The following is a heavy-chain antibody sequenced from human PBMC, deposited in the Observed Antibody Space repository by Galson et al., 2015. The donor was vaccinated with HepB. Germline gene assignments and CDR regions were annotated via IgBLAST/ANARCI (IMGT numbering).Heavy chain of an antibody. D-gene: IGHD6-13*01. V-gene: IGHV3-48*02. J-gene: IGHJ4*02. CDR2: ISSSSYTM. CDR3: ARDPYSNNWFDY. Sequence: SLRLSCAASGFTFSSYSMNWVRQAPGKGLEWVSYISSSSYTMYYADSVKGRFTISRDNAKNSLYLQMNSLRDEDTAVYYCARDPYSNNWFDYWGQGTLVTVSS. CDR1: GFTFSSYS.